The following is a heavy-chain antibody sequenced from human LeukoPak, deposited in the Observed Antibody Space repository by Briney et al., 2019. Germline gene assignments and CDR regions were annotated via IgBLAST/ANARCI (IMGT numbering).Heavy chain of an antibody. CDR3: AKDREIVVVISMSFDY. J-gene: IGHJ4*02. V-gene: IGHV3-74*01. CDR1: GFTFSSYW. Sequence: GGSLRLSCAASGFTFSSYWMHWVRQAPGKGLVWVSRIISEGSSTRSADSVKGRFTISRDNAKNTLYLQMNSLRAEDTAVYYCAKDREIVVVISMSFDYWGQGTLVTVSS. D-gene: IGHD3-22*01. CDR2: IISEGSST.